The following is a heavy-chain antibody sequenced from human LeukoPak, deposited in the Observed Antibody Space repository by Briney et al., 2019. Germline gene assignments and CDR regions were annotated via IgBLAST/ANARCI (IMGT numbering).Heavy chain of an antibody. CDR1: GYTFTSYA. J-gene: IGHJ4*02. CDR2: INAGNGNT. D-gene: IGHD5-12*01. V-gene: IGHV1-3*01. CDR3: ARGQPDIVATAYFDY. Sequence: ASVKVSCKASGYTFTSYAMHWVRQAPGQRLEWMGWINAGNGNTKYSQKFQSRVTITRDTSASTAYMELSSLRSEDTAVYYCARGQPDIVATAYFDYWGQGTLVTVSS.